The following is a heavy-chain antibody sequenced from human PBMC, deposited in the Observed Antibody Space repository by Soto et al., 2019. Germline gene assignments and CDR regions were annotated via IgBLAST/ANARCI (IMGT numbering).Heavy chain of an antibody. CDR3: ARVSGIYYYGMDV. CDR2: INHSGST. D-gene: IGHD3-10*01. J-gene: IGHJ6*02. Sequence: QVQLQQWGAGLLKPSETLSLTCAVYGGSFSGYYWNWIRQPPGKGLEWIGEINHSGSTNYNPSLKSRVTISVDTSKHQFSLKLSSVTAADTAVYYCARVSGIYYYGMDVWGQGTTVTVSS. CDR1: GGSFSGYY. V-gene: IGHV4-34*01.